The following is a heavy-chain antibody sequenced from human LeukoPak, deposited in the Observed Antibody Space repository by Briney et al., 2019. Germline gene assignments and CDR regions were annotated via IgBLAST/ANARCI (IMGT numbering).Heavy chain of an antibody. D-gene: IGHD3-9*01. V-gene: IGHV1-8*01. Sequence: RASVTVSCKASGYTFKSYDINWVRQAAGQGLEWMGWMNPHGDYTGYAQKFQDRVTMTSDSSTTTAYMELSSLTSEDTALYYCARGLRDGLTGNDVLDVWGLGTMVIVTS. CDR2: MNPHGDYT. CDR1: GYTFKSYD. J-gene: IGHJ3*01. CDR3: ARGLRDGLTGNDVLDV.